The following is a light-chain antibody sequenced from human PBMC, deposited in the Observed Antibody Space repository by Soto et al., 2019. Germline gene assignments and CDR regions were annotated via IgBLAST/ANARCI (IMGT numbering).Light chain of an antibody. CDR3: SSYTSSSTRV. CDR1: SSDVGAYDY. CDR2: EVS. Sequence: QSVLTQPASVSGSPGESITISCTGTSSDVGAYDYVSWYQQHPDKAPKLIIYEVSHRPSGVSNRFSGSKSVNTATLTISGLQAEDEADYSCSSYTSSSTRVFGTGTKLTVL. J-gene: IGLJ1*01. V-gene: IGLV2-14*03.